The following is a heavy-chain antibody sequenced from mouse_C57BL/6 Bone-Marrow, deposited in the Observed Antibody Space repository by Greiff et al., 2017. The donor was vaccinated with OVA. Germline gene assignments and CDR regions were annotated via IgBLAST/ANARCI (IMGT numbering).Heavy chain of an antibody. D-gene: IGHD1-1*01. CDR2: IRSKSNNYAT. Sequence: EVKLVESGGGLVQPKGSLKLSCAASGFSFNTYAMNWVRQAPGKGLEWVARIRSKSNNYATYYADSVKDRFTISRDDSESMLYLQMNNLKTEDTAMYYWGRHEGGYGRGGGGYAMDYWGQGTSVTVSS. CDR3: GRHEGGYGRGGGGYAMDY. CDR1: GFSFNTYA. V-gene: IGHV10-1*01. J-gene: IGHJ4*01.